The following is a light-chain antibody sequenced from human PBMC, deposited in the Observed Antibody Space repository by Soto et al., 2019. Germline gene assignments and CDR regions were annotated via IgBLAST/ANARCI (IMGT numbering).Light chain of an antibody. J-gene: IGKJ4*01. CDR1: QGIGDT. CDR2: DTS. CDR3: QPFNNWPLT. Sequence: EVVMRQSPATLSDSPGEGATLSCRASQGIGDTLAWYQHKPGQTPRLLIYDTSTRATGVPTRFSGSRSGAEFTLTINSLQSEDVAVYYCQPFNNWPLTFGGGTKVAIK. V-gene: IGKV3-15*01.